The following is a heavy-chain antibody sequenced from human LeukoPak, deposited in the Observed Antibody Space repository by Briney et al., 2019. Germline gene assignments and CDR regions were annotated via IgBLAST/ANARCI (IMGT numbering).Heavy chain of an antibody. D-gene: IGHD6-19*01. J-gene: IGHJ4*02. V-gene: IGHV3-30*02. Sequence: PGGSLRLSCAASGFTFSSCGMHWVRQAPGKGLEWVAFIRYDGSNKYYADSVKGRFTISRDNSKNTLYLQMNSLRAEDTAVYYCAKLISPNSSGWYGFDYWGQGTLVTVSS. CDR1: GFTFSSCG. CDR3: AKLISPNSSGWYGFDY. CDR2: IRYDGSNK.